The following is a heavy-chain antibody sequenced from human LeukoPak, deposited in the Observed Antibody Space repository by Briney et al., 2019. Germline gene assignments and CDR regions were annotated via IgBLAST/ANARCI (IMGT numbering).Heavy chain of an antibody. CDR3: ARSGRSGSYYSDFDY. J-gene: IGHJ4*02. CDR2: TRNKANSYTT. Sequence: GGSLRPSCAASGFTFSDHYMDWVRQAPGKGLEWVGRTRNKANSYTTEYAASVKGRFTISRDDSNNSLYLQMNSLKTDDTAVYYCARSGRSGSYYSDFDYWGQGTLVTASS. D-gene: IGHD1-26*01. CDR1: GFTFSDHY. V-gene: IGHV3-72*01.